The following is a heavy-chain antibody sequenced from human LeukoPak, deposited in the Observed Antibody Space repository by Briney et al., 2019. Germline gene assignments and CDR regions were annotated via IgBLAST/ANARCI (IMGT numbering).Heavy chain of an antibody. J-gene: IGHJ4*02. D-gene: IGHD3-22*01. CDR3: AKTNGYCDL. CDR1: GFTFSSNG. Sequence: GGSLRLSCAASGFTFSSNGMSWVRKAPGKGLEWVSSISGSGDKTYYADSVKGRFTISRDNSKSTMYLQMNSLRAEDTAVYHCAKTNGYCDLWGQGTLVIVSS. V-gene: IGHV3-23*01. CDR2: ISGSGDKT.